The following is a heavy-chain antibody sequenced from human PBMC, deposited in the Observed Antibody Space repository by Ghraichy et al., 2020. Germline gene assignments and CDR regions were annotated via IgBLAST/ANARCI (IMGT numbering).Heavy chain of an antibody. Sequence: GGSLRLSCAASGFTFSSYGMHWVRQAPGKGLEWVAVIWYDGSNKYYADSVKGRFTISRDNSKNTLYLQMNSLRAEDTAVYYCARDPATVTGLYYYYGMDAWCQGTTVTVSS. D-gene: IGHD4-11*01. CDR3: ARDPATVTGLYYYYGMDA. V-gene: IGHV3-33*01. CDR2: IWYDGSNK. J-gene: IGHJ6*02. CDR1: GFTFSSYG.